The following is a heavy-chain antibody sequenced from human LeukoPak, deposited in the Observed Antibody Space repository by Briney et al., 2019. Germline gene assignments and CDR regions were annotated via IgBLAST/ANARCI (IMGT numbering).Heavy chain of an antibody. Sequence: GGSLRLSCAASGFTFSRYGMHWVRQAPGKGLEWVAVISYDGSNKYYADSVKGRFTISRDNFKNAVYLQMNSLRADDTAVYYCAKVFIDMVSPTHYFDYWGQGTLVTVSS. CDR2: ISYDGSNK. D-gene: IGHD3-10*01. CDR3: AKVFIDMVSPTHYFDY. V-gene: IGHV3-30*18. CDR1: GFTFSRYG. J-gene: IGHJ4*02.